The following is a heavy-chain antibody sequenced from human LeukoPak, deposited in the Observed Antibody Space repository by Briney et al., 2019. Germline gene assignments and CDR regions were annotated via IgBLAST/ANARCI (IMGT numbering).Heavy chain of an antibody. Sequence: GGSLRLSCAASGFTFSSYAMHWVRQAPGKGLEWVAVISYDGSNKCYADSVKGRFTISRDNSKNTLYLQMNSLRAEDTAVYYCARGRYCSTISCRTELDYWGQGTLVTVSS. D-gene: IGHD2-2*01. CDR2: ISYDGSNK. CDR3: ARGRYCSTISCRTELDY. CDR1: GFTFSSYA. J-gene: IGHJ4*02. V-gene: IGHV3-30*04.